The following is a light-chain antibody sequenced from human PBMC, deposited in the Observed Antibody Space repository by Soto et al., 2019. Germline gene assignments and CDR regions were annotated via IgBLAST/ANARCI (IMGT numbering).Light chain of an antibody. CDR3: QQYFSTPFT. V-gene: IGKV4-1*01. CDR1: QSVLYSSNNKNY. CDR2: WTS. Sequence: DIVMTQSPDSLAVSLGERATINCKSSQSVLYSSNNKNYLAWYQQKPGQPPKLLIYWTSTRESGVPDRFSGSGSGTDFTLSSSGLQAEDVAVYYGQQYFSTPFTFGPGTKVDIK. J-gene: IGKJ3*01.